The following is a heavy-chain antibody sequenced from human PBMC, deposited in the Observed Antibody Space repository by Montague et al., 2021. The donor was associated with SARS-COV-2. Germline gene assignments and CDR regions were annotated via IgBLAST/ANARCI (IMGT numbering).Heavy chain of an antibody. V-gene: IGHV3-23*01. D-gene: IGHD2-2*02. Sequence: SLRLSCAASGFTFSNYAMSWVRQAPVKGLEWVSVIIGSGPRTNYSDSARGRFIISRDSSQSTLYLQMNSLRAEDTAVYYCARAYCSSASCYRADYWGQGTLVTVSS. J-gene: IGHJ4*02. CDR3: ARAYCSSASCYRADY. CDR1: GFTFSNYA. CDR2: IIGSGPRT.